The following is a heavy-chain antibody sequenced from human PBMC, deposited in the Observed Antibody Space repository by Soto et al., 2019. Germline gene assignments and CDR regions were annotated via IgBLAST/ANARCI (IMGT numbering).Heavy chain of an antibody. CDR2: ISYDGSKK. Sequence: QVQLVESGGGVVQPGRSLRLSCAASGFTFSSYGMHWVRQAPGKGLEWVAVISYDGSKKDYADSVKGRFTISRDNSRNTLYLQMNSLRADDTAVYYCPRGIEVGATSWHFDLWGRGTLVTVSS. J-gene: IGHJ2*01. V-gene: IGHV3-30*03. D-gene: IGHD6-19*01. CDR3: PRGIEVGATSWHFDL. CDR1: GFTFSSYG.